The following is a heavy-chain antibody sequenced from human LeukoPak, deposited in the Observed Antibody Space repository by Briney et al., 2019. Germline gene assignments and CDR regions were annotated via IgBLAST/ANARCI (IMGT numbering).Heavy chain of an antibody. CDR2: INPSSGAT. V-gene: IGHV1-46*01. D-gene: IGHD1-26*01. Sequence: ASLKVSCKTSGYTFTSYYIHWVRQAPRQGLEWMGIINPSSGATNYAQKFQGRVTRTRDTSTSTVYMELSSQRSEDTAVYYCARATNFYYYYGMDVWGQGTTVTVSS. CDR1: GYTFTSYY. J-gene: IGHJ6*02. CDR3: ARATNFYYYYGMDV.